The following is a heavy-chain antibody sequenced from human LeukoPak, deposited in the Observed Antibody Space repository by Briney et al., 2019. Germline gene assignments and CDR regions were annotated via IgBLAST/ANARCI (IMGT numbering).Heavy chain of an antibody. V-gene: IGHV4-38-2*02. CDR1: GYSISSGYY. CDR3: ARGYSGYDPGAFDI. CDR2: IYHSGST. D-gene: IGHD5-12*01. Sequence: SETLSLTCTVSGYSISSGYYWGWIRQPPGKGLEWIGSIYHSGSTYYNPSLKSRVTISVDTSKNQFSLKLSSVTAADTAVYYCARGYSGYDPGAFDIWGQGTMVTVSS. J-gene: IGHJ3*02.